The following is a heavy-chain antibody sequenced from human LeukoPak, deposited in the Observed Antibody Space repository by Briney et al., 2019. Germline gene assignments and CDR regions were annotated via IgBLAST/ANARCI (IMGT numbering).Heavy chain of an antibody. V-gene: IGHV4-59*12. CDR1: GGSISGYY. CDR3: ARGGAYCGGHCYLDFDS. Sequence: KPSETLSLTCTVSGGSISGYYWSWIRQPPGKGLEWIGYIYYSGSTNYNPSLKSRVTISVDTSKNQFSLKLSSVTAADTAVSYCARGGAYCGGHCYLDFDSWGQGTLVTVSS. CDR2: IYYSGST. J-gene: IGHJ4*02. D-gene: IGHD2-21*02.